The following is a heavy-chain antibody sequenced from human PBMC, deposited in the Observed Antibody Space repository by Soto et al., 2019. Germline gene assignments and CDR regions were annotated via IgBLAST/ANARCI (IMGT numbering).Heavy chain of an antibody. J-gene: IGHJ5*02. CDR2: IHHSGST. CDR1: GDSISSRNW. D-gene: IGHD2-8*01. CDR3: ASRKLEMMYVGWFDP. V-gene: IGHV4-4*02. Sequence: QVQLQESGPGLVKPSETLSLTCAVSGDSISSRNWWSWVRQTPGKGLEYIGEIHHSGSTNYNPSLKSRVTMSVDKSKTQFSLNLNSVTAADTAIYYCASRKLEMMYVGWFDPWGQGTLVTVSS.